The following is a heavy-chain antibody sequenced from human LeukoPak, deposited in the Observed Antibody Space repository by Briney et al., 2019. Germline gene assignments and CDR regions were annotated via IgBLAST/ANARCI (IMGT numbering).Heavy chain of an antibody. J-gene: IGHJ3*02. CDR2: FDPEDGET. V-gene: IGHV1-24*01. CDR3: AIDYDILTGYAGDAFDI. Sequence: ASVKVSCKVSGYTLTELSMHWVRQAPGKGLEWMGGFDPEDGETIYAQKFQGRVTMTEDTSTDTAYMELSSLRSEDTAVYYCAIDYDILTGYAGDAFDIWGQGTMVTVSS. D-gene: IGHD3-9*01. CDR1: GYTLTELS.